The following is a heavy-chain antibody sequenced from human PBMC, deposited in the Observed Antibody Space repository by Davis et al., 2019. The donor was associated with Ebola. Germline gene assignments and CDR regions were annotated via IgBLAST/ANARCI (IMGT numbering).Heavy chain of an antibody. D-gene: IGHD2-15*01. J-gene: IGHJ4*02. Sequence: PGGSLRLSCAAFGFTFSNAWMSWVRQAPGKGLEWVGRIKSKTDGGTTDYAAPVKGRFTISRDDSKNTLYLQMNSLKTEDTAVYYCTTDCSGGSCQDYWGQGTLVTVSS. V-gene: IGHV3-15*01. CDR1: GFTFSNAW. CDR3: TTDCSGGSCQDY. CDR2: IKSKTDGGTT.